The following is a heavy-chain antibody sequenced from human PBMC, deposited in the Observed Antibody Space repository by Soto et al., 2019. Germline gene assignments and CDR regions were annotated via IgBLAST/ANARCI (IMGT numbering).Heavy chain of an antibody. CDR3: AREGITIFGVVKSDAFDI. J-gene: IGHJ3*02. V-gene: IGHV6-1*01. Sequence: QVQLQQSGPGLVKPSQTLSLTCAISGDSVSSNSAAWNWIRQSPSRGLEWLGRTYYRSKWYNDYAVSVKSRITINPDTSKNQFSLQLNSVTPEDTAVYYCAREGITIFGVVKSDAFDIWGQGTMVTVSS. CDR2: TYYRSKWYN. D-gene: IGHD3-3*01. CDR1: GDSVSSNSAA.